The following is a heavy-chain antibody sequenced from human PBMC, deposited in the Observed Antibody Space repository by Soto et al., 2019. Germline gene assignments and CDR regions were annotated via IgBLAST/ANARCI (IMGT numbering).Heavy chain of an antibody. D-gene: IGHD2-2*01. CDR1: GFTFSSYG. V-gene: IGHV3-30*18. Sequence: QVQLVESGGGVVQPGRSLRLSCAASGFTFSSYGMHWVRQAPGKGLEWVAVISYDGSNKYYADSVKGRFTISRDNSKNTLYLQMNSLRAEDTAVYYCAKDQQLPHYSSYSGYGMDVWGQGTTVTVSS. J-gene: IGHJ6*02. CDR3: AKDQQLPHYSSYSGYGMDV. CDR2: ISYDGSNK.